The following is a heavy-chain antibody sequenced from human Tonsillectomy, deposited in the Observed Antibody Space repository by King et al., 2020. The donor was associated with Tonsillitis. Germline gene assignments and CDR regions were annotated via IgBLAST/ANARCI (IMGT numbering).Heavy chain of an antibody. CDR2: ISSSSHRI. V-gene: IGHV3-48*02. CDR3: ARNSEYYGDYIDN. J-gene: IGHJ4*02. D-gene: IGHD2/OR15-2a*01. Sequence: VQLVESGGGLVQPGGSLRLSCAASEFSFSSYNMNWIRQAPGKGLEWVSSISSSSHRIYYADSVKGRFTISRDNAKNSLYLQMNTVRDEDTAVYYCARNSEYYGDYIDNWGQGTLVTVSS. CDR1: EFSFSSYN.